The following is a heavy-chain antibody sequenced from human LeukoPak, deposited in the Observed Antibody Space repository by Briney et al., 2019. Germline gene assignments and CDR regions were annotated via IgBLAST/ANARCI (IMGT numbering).Heavy chain of an antibody. CDR3: ARHVLYIVVVVAAIALGRLLFYYYYYYVMDV. V-gene: IGHV1-46*01. CDR2: INPSGGST. CDR1: GYTFTSYY. D-gene: IGHD2-15*01. Sequence: ASVKVSCKASGYTFTSYYMHWVRQAPGQGLEWMGIINPSGGSTSYAQKFQGRVTMTRDTSTSTVYMELSSLRSEDTAVYYCARHVLYIVVVVAAIALGRLLFYYYYYYVMDVWGQGTTVTVSS. J-gene: IGHJ6*02.